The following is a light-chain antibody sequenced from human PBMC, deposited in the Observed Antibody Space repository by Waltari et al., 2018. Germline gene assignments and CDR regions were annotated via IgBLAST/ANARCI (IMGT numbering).Light chain of an antibody. Sequence: QPASVSGSPGQSITISCTGTSSDVGAYNYVSWYQQHPGKAPKLMIYEVYNRPSGVSHRFSGSKSGNTASLTISGLQAEDEADYYCNSYTSSTTQVFGTGTKVTVL. CDR2: EVY. CDR3: NSYTSSTTQV. J-gene: IGLJ1*01. CDR1: SSDVGAYNY. V-gene: IGLV2-14*01.